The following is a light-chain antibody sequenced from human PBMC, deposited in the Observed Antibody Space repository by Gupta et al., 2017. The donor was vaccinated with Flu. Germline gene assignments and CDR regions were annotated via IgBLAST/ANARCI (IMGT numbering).Light chain of an antibody. CDR3: CSYAGSYTLV. CDR1: SSDVGGYNY. V-gene: IGLV2-11*01. CDR2: DVS. Sequence: QRRSVSGSPGQSVTISCTGTSSDVGGYNYVSWYQQHPGKAPKLMMYDVSKRPSGVPDRFSGSKSGNTASLTISGLQAEDEADYYCCSYAGSYTLVFGGGTKLTVL. J-gene: IGLJ3*02.